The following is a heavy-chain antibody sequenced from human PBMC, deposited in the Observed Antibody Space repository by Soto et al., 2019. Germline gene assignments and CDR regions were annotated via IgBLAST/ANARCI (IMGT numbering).Heavy chain of an antibody. D-gene: IGHD3-10*01. CDR3: ATVQRELLWFGESLDYYYYMDV. J-gene: IGHJ6*03. CDR1: GYTLTELS. Sequence: ASVKVSCKVSGYTLTELSMHWVRQAPGKGLEWMGGFDPEDGETIYAQKFQGRVTMTEDTSTDTAYMELSSLRSEDTAVYYCATVQRELLWFGESLDYYYYMDVWGKGTTVTVSS. V-gene: IGHV1-24*01. CDR2: FDPEDGET.